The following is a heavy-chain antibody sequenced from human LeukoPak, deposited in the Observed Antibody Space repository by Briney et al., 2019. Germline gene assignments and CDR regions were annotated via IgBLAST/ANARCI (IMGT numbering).Heavy chain of an antibody. Sequence: SSETLSLTCTVSGGSISSYYWSWIRQPPGKGLEWIGYIYYSGSTNYNPSLKSRVTISVDTSKNQFSLKLSSVTAADTAVYYCARARGSYLLHDYWGQGTLVTVSS. CDR2: IYYSGST. CDR3: ARARGSYLLHDY. CDR1: GGSISSYY. J-gene: IGHJ4*02. D-gene: IGHD1-26*01. V-gene: IGHV4-59*01.